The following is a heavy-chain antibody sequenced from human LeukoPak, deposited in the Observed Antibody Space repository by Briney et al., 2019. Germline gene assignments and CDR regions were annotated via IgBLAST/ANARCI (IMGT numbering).Heavy chain of an antibody. Sequence: ASVTVSCKASGGTFSSYAISWVRQAPGQGLEWMGGIIPIFGTANYAQKFQGRVTITADESTSTAYMELSSLRSEDTAVYYCARDDSSSYYYYGMDVWGQGTTVTVSS. CDR1: GGTFSSYA. CDR2: IIPIFGTA. V-gene: IGHV1-69*13. CDR3: ARDDSSSYYYYGMDV. D-gene: IGHD3-22*01. J-gene: IGHJ6*02.